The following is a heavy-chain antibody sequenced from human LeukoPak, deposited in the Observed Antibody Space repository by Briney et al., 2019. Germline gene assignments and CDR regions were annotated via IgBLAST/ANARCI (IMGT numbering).Heavy chain of an antibody. Sequence: SETLSLTCTASGGSITTTNYYWGWIRQSPGKGLEWIGSIYYSGSTYYNPSLKSRVTISVDTSKNHSSLRLSSVTAADTAVYYCARGQRTRIVVVPAADNWFDPWGQGTLVTVSS. D-gene: IGHD2-2*01. J-gene: IGHJ5*02. CDR2: IYYSGST. V-gene: IGHV4-39*07. CDR1: GGSITTTNYY. CDR3: ARGQRTRIVVVPAADNWFDP.